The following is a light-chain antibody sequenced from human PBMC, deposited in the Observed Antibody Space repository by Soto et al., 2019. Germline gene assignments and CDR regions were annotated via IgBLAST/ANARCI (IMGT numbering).Light chain of an antibody. CDR1: SSDVGGYNY. Sequence: QSALTQPASVSGSPGQSITISCTGTSSDVGGYNYVSWYQQHPGKAPKLMIYDVSNRPSGVSNRFSGSKSGNTASLTISGLHAEDEADYYCSSYTRSSTLYVVFGGGTQVTVL. CDR2: DVS. J-gene: IGLJ2*01. V-gene: IGLV2-14*01. CDR3: SSYTRSSTLYVV.